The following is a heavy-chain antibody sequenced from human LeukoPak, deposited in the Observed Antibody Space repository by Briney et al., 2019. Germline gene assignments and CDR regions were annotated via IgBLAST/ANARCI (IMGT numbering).Heavy chain of an antibody. CDR3: AKGGDYGGSAFDY. D-gene: IGHD4-17*01. CDR2: ISYDGSNK. Sequence: GGSLRLSCAASGFTFNSYAIHWVRQAPGKGLEWVAVISYDGSNKYYAESVKGRFTISRDNSKNTLYLQLNSLRPDDTAVYYCAKGGDYGGSAFDYWGQGTLVTVSS. V-gene: IGHV3-30*04. J-gene: IGHJ4*02. CDR1: GFTFNSYA.